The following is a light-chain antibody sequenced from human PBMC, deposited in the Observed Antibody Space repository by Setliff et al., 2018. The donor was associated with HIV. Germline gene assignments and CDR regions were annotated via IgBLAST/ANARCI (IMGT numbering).Light chain of an antibody. Sequence: QSVLTQPASVSGSPGQSITISCTGTSNDVGRYDLVSWYQQHPGKAPKLIIYQATKRPSGVSNRFSGSKSGNTASLTISGLQAEDEADYYCCSNTGSNTYVFGTGTKVTVL. CDR2: QAT. J-gene: IGLJ1*01. CDR3: CSNTGSNTYV. CDR1: SNDVGRYDL. V-gene: IGLV2-23*01.